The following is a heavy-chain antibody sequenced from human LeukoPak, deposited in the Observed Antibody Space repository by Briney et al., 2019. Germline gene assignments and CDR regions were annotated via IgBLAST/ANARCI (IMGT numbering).Heavy chain of an antibody. CDR3: TKRLKTSGWYATFDY. CDR1: GFILRSYA. V-gene: IGHV3-23*01. Sequence: GGSLRPSCAASGFILRSYAMSWVRQAPGKGLEWVSGISGSGGSTYYSDSVKGRFTISRDNSKNTLYLQMNSLRAGDTAVYYCTKRLKTSGWYATFDYWGQGTLVTVSS. J-gene: IGHJ4*02. CDR2: ISGSGGST. D-gene: IGHD6-19*01.